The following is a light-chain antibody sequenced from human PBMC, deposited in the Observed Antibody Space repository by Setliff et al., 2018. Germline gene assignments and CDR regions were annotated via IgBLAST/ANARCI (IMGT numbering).Light chain of an antibody. CDR2: DVT. CDR1: SNDVWGHNY. V-gene: IGLV2-8*01. Sequence: QSALTQPPSASGSPGQSVTISCTGTSNDVWGHNYVSWYQQHPGKAPQLIIYDVTKQPSGVPDRFSGSKSGNTASLTVSGLQAEDEADYYCSSYADSNIFLFGTGTKVTV. CDR3: SSYADSNIFL. J-gene: IGLJ1*01.